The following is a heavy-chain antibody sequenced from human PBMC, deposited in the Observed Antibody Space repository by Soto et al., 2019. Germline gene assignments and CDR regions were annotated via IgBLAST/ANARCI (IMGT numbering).Heavy chain of an antibody. CDR3: ATSPRHSSSSQRYYYYGMDV. D-gene: IGHD6-6*01. Sequence: ASVKVCCEASGYTFTSYYMHWVRQAPGQGLEWMGIINPSGGSTSYAQKFQGRVTMTRDTSTSTVYMELSSLRSEDTAVYYCATSPRHSSSSQRYYYYGMDVWGQGTTVTVSS. CDR1: GYTFTSYY. V-gene: IGHV1-46*01. CDR2: INPSGGST. J-gene: IGHJ6*02.